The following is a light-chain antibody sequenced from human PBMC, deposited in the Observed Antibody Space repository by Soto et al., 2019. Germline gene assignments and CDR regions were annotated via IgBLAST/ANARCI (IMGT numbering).Light chain of an antibody. CDR1: SGHSNNI. V-gene: IGLV4-60*03. Sequence: QAVVTQSSSASASLGSSVKLTCTLNSGHSNNIIAWHQQQPGKAPRFLMKLEGSGSYNKGSGVPDRFSGSSSGADRCLSISNLQSEDEADYYCETWDSNTRLFGGGTKLTVL. CDR3: ETWDSNTRL. J-gene: IGLJ2*01. CDR2: LEGSGSY.